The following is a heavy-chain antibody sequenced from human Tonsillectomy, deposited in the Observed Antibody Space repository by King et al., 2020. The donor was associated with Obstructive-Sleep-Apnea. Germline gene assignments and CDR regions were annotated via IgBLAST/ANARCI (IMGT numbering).Heavy chain of an antibody. CDR3: TSYCSGGSCTVFYYYAMDV. Sequence: VQLVESGGGLVQPGRSLRLSCTASDFTFGDYALSWVRQAPGKGLEWVGFIRSDFFGGTTDYAASVKGRFTISRDDSKSIAYLQMNSLKTEDTAVYYCTSYCSGGSCTVFYYYAMDVWGQGTTVTVSS. CDR1: DFTFGDYA. J-gene: IGHJ6*01. V-gene: IGHV3-49*04. CDR2: IRSDFFGGTT. D-gene: IGHD2-15*01.